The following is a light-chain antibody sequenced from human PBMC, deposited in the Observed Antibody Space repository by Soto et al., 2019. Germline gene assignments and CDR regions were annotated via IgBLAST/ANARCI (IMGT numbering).Light chain of an antibody. CDR2: AAS. CDR1: QSISSY. Sequence: DIQMTQSQSSLSASVGDRVTITCRASQSISSYLNWYQQKPGKAPKLLIYAASSLHSGAPSRFSGSGSGTDYTLTISSLQPEDFETYYCQQSYSTRWTFGQGTNVEIK. V-gene: IGKV1-39*01. CDR3: QQSYSTRWT. J-gene: IGKJ1*01.